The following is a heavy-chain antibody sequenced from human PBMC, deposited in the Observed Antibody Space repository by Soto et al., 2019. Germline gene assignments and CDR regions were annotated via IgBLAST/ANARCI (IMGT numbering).Heavy chain of an antibody. CDR3: AKGKSYYYYYMDV. CDR2: ISGSGGST. J-gene: IGHJ6*03. CDR1: GFTFSSYA. Sequence: EVQLLESGGGLVQPGGSLRLSCAASGFTFSSYAMSWVRQAPGKGLEWVSAISGSGGSTYYADSVKGRFTISRDNSKNTLYLQMNRLRAEDTAVYYCAKGKSYYYYYMDVWGKGATVTVSS. V-gene: IGHV3-23*01.